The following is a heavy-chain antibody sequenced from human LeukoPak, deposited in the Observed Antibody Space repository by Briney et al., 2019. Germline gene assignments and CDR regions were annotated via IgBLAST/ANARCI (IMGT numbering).Heavy chain of an antibody. D-gene: IGHD1-7*01. Sequence: SETLSLTCTVSGGSINNYYWSWIRQPPGKGLEWIGYIYYSGSTNYNPSLKSRVTISVDTFKNQFSLKLSSVTAADTAVYYCARGPGAGTLYYYYYMDVWGKGTTVTVSS. CDR2: IYYSGST. J-gene: IGHJ6*03. CDR1: GGSINNYY. V-gene: IGHV4-59*01. CDR3: ARGPGAGTLYYYYYMDV.